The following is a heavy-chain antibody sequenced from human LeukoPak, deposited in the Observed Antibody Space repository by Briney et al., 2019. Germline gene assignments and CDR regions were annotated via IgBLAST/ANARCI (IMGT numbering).Heavy chain of an antibody. J-gene: IGHJ4*02. D-gene: IGHD4-23*01. CDR3: ARDLGGRGIPVYYFDY. V-gene: IGHV3-33*08. CDR2: VWFDGSYE. CDR1: GFKFTDYA. Sequence: GGSLKLSGLASGFKFTDYAFHWVRQVPGRGLEGGEVVWFDGSYELYADSVKGRFTISRDDSRSTVNLQMESLRAEDTALYYCARDLGGRGIPVYYFDYWGQGTQVTVSS.